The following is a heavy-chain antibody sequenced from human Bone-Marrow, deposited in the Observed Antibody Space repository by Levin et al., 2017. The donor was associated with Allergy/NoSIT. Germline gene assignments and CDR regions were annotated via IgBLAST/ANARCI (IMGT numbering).Heavy chain of an antibody. CDR2: ITGSGSTT. D-gene: IGHD3-3*01. CDR1: GFIFSNFA. J-gene: IGHJ4*02. CDR3: AKEEDFTTATTFSVALDY. V-gene: IGHV3-23*01. Sequence: QSGGSLRLSCKASGFIFSNFAMNWVRQVPGKGLEWVSQITGSGSTTFYADSVKGRFTISRDNSKSTLFLQSNNLRVEDTAVYYCAKEEDFTTATTFSVALDYWGQGALVTVSS.